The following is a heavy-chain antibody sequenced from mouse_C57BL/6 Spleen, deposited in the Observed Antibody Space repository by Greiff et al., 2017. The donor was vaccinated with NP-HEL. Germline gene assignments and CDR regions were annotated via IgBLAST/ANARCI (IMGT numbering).Heavy chain of an antibody. CDR1: GYSITSGYY. Sequence: EVQLQQSGPGLVKPSQSLSLTCSVTGYSITSGYYWNWIRQFPGNKLEWMGYISYDGSNNYNPSLKNRISITRDTSKNQFFLKLNSVTTEDTATYYCAVDYYGSSDWYFDVWGTGTTVTVSS. D-gene: IGHD1-1*01. CDR3: AVDYYGSSDWYFDV. V-gene: IGHV3-6*01. J-gene: IGHJ1*03. CDR2: ISYDGSN.